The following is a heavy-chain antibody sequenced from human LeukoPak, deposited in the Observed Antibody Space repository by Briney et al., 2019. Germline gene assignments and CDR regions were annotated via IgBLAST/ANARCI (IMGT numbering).Heavy chain of an antibody. CDR1: GGSFSGYY. CDR2: INHSGST. CDR3: ARGLPTKPFDY. D-gene: IGHD1-14*01. V-gene: IGHV4-34*01. Sequence: PSETLSLTCAVYGGSFSGYYWSWIRQPPGKGLEWIGEINHSGSTNYNPSLKSRVTISVDTSKNQFPLKLSSVTAADTAVYYCARGLPTKPFDYWGQGTLVTVSS. J-gene: IGHJ4*02.